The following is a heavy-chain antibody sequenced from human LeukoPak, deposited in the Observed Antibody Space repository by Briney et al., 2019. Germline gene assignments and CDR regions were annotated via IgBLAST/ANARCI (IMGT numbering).Heavy chain of an antibody. Sequence: ASVKVSCKASGYTFTSYDINWVRQAPGQGLEWMGWMNPNSGNTGYAQKFQGRVTMTRDTSTSTVYMELSSLRSEDTAVYYCARHGWRMAGTGYYYYYMDVWGKGTTVTISS. CDR2: MNPNSGNT. V-gene: IGHV1-8*01. CDR1: GYTFTSYD. CDR3: ARHGWRMAGTGYYYYYMDV. D-gene: IGHD6-19*01. J-gene: IGHJ6*03.